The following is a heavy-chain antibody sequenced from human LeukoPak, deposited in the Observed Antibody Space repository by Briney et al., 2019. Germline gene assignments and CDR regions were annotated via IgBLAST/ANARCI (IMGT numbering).Heavy chain of an antibody. D-gene: IGHD3-16*01. CDR2: IVVGSSST. Sequence: SVKVSCKTSGFTFTNSAVQWVRQARGQRLEWIGWIVVGSSSTDYTQKFQERVTITRDMSTGTAYMELSSLRSEDTAVYYCAARPGGYASFDIWGQGTMVTVSS. CDR1: GFTFTNSA. J-gene: IGHJ3*02. V-gene: IGHV1-58*01. CDR3: AARPGGYASFDI.